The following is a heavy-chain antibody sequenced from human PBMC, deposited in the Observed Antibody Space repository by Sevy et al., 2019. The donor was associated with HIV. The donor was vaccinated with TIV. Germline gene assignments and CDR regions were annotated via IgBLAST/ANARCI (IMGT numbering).Heavy chain of an antibody. J-gene: IGHJ4*02. CDR1: GLSFSNSW. CDR3: ARGGRNFDY. CDR2: IKQDGSEK. Sequence: GGSLRLSCAVSGLSFSNSWMTWVRQAPGKGLEWVANIKQDGSEKKYGDSVKGRFTISRDNAENSLFLQMNSLRAEDTAVYYCARGGRNFDYWGPGTLVTVSS. V-gene: IGHV3-7*01.